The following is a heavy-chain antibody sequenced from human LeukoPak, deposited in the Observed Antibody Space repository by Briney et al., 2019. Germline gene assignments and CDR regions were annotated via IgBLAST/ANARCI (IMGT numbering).Heavy chain of an antibody. V-gene: IGHV3-30*02. CDR2: IRYDGSNK. Sequence: GGTLRLSCAASGFTFSSYGMGWVRQAPGKGLEWVAFIRYDGSNKYYADSVKGRFTISRDNSKNTLYLQMNSLRAEDTAVYYCASLGEGYGYPDYYYYYMDVWGKGTTVTISS. J-gene: IGHJ6*03. D-gene: IGHD5-18*01. CDR1: GFTFSSYG. CDR3: ASLGEGYGYPDYYYYYMDV.